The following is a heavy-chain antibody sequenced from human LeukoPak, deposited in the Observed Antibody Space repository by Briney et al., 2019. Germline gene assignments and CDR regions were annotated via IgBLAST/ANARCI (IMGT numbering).Heavy chain of an antibody. CDR1: GGTFSSYA. J-gene: IGHJ4*02. V-gene: IGHV1-69*13. Sequence: SVKVSCKASGGTFSSYAISWVRQAPAQGLEWMGGIIPIFGTANYAQKFQGRVTITADESTSTAYMELSSLRSEDTAVYYCARGYYGSGRRVFFDYWGQGTLVTVSS. CDR2: IIPIFGTA. D-gene: IGHD3-10*01. CDR3: ARGYYGSGRRVFFDY.